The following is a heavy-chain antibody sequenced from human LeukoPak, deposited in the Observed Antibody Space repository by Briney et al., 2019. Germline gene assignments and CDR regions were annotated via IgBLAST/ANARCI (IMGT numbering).Heavy chain of an antibody. CDR1: GYTFTSYD. CDR2: MNPNSGAT. D-gene: IGHD2-8*01. Sequence: ASVKVSCKASGYTFTSYDINWLRQATGQGPEWMGWMNPNSGATGYAQKLQGRVTMTTDTSTSTAYMELRSLRSDDTAVYYCARVGYCTNGVCPNWFDPWGQGTLVTVSS. V-gene: IGHV1-8*01. CDR3: ARVGYCTNGVCPNWFDP. J-gene: IGHJ5*02.